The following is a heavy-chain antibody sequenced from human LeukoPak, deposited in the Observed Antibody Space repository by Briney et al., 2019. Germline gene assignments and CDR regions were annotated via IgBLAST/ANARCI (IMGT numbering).Heavy chain of an antibody. Sequence: PGGSLRLSCAASGFALSSYEMNWVRQAPGKGLEWVSYISSSGSTIYYADSVKGRFTISRDNAKKSLYLQMNSLRAEDTAVYYCAKRLGYCSSTSCPSGYYGMDVWGQGTTVIVSS. CDR1: GFALSSYE. CDR2: ISSSGSTI. V-gene: IGHV3-48*03. CDR3: AKRLGYCSSTSCPSGYYGMDV. J-gene: IGHJ6*02. D-gene: IGHD2-2*01.